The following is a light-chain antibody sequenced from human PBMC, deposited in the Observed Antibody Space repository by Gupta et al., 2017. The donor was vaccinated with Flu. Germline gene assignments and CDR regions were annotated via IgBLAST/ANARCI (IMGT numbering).Light chain of an antibody. Sequence: DIQMTQSPSSLSASVGDRVTITCQASQDISNYLNWYQQKPGKAPKLLIYDASNLETGVPSRFSGSGSGTDFTFTISSLQPEDIATYYCQQYDNLPRVTFGGETNVEIQ. J-gene: IGKJ4*01. CDR3: QQYDNLPRVT. CDR1: QDISNY. V-gene: IGKV1-33*01. CDR2: DAS.